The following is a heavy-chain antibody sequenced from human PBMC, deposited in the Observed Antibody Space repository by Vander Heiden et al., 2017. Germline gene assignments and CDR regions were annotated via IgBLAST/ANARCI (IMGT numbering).Heavy chain of an antibody. D-gene: IGHD2-15*01. Sequence: EVQLVESGGGSVQPGGSLRLSWAGSGFTFSRYWMHWVRQVPGKGLVWVSRMNEDGSTTNYADSVKGRFTISRDNAKNMLYLQMNSLRAEDTAVYYCARDVGGGSSYWGQGTLVTVSS. J-gene: IGHJ4*02. CDR3: ARDVGGGSSY. CDR2: MNEDGSTT. V-gene: IGHV3-74*01. CDR1: GFTFSRYW.